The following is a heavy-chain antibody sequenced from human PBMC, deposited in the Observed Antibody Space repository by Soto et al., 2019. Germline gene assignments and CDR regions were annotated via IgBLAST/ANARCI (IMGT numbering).Heavy chain of an antibody. J-gene: IGHJ4*02. Sequence: QVQLVESGGGVVQPGKSLRLSCVASGFTLSDYSMQWVRQAPGKGLEWVAVISKDGNYEDYADSVKGRFTISRDNSKNALYLQMTSLRPEDTAVYYCASGAAFYYDTSRYWGQGTLVTVSS. CDR3: ASGAAFYYDTSRY. CDR2: ISKDGNYE. V-gene: IGHV3-30-3*01. CDR1: GFTLSDYS. D-gene: IGHD3-22*01.